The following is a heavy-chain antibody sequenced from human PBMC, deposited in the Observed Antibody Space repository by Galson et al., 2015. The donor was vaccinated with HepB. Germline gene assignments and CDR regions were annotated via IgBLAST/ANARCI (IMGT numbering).Heavy chain of an antibody. CDR1: GYTFTTYY. J-gene: IGHJ4*02. CDR3: ARGRYSGSPGYFDY. V-gene: IGHV1-46*01. CDR2: INPTSGGT. D-gene: IGHD6-6*01. Sequence: SVKVSCKASGYTFTTYYMHWVRQAPGQGLEWMGIINPTSGGTSFAQKFQGRVSMTRDTSTTTVYMELSSLGSEDTAVYFCARGRYSGSPGYFDYWGQGTLVTVSS.